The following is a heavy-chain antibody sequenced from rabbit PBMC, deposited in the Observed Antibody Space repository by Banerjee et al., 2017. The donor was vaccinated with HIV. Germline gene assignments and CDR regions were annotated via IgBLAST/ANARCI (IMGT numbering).Heavy chain of an antibody. Sequence: QEQLVESGGGLVQPEGSLTLTCTASGFTVSSGYFMSWVRQAPGKGLEWIGFISTADGNSSYASWAKGRFTISKTSSTTVTLQMTSLTAADTATYFCARENFDGRGELWGPGTLVTVS. J-gene: IGHJ4*01. CDR3: ARENFDGRGEL. V-gene: IGHV1S45*01. CDR1: GFTVSSGYF. D-gene: IGHD2-1*01. CDR2: ISTADGNS.